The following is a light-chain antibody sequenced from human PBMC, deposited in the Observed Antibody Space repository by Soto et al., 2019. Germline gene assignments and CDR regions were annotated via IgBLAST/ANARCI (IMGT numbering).Light chain of an antibody. CDR3: QQYGSSTYT. Sequence: EIVLTQSPGTLSLSPGERATLSCRASQSVSTNYLAWYQQKPGQSPRLLIYGATRRATGIPDRFSGSGSGTDFILTISRLEPEDFALYFCQQYGSSTYTFAQGTKLDIK. CDR2: GAT. CDR1: QSVSTNY. J-gene: IGKJ2*01. V-gene: IGKV3-20*01.